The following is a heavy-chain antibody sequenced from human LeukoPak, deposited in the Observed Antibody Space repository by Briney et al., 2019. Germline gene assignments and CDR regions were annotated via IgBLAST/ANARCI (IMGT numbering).Heavy chain of an antibody. J-gene: IGHJ4*02. D-gene: IGHD6-13*01. CDR3: AREQAAGGLDY. CDR2: IYYSGST. CDR1: CGSVSSGSYY. V-gene: IGHV4-61*01. Sequence: SETLSLTCTVSCGSVSSGSYYWSWIRQPPGKGLEWIGYIYYSGSTNYNPSLKSRVTISVDTSKNQFSLKLSSVTAADTAVYYCAREQAAGGLDYWGQGTLVTVSS.